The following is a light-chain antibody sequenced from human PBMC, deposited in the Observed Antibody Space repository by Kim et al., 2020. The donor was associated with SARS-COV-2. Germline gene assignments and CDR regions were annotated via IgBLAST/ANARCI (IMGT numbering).Light chain of an antibody. V-gene: IGKV1-5*03. J-gene: IGKJ2*01. CDR1: QSISTY. CDR2: ATS. Sequence: GDRVTMTCRASQSISTYLAWYQQKPGKAPKLLISATSTLESGVPSRFSGSGSGTEFTLTINSLQPDDFATYYCQHYNSPMYTFGQGTKL. CDR3: QHYNSPMYT.